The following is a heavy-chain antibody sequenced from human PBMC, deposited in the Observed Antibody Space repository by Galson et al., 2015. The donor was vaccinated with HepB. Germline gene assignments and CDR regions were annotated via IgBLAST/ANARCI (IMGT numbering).Heavy chain of an antibody. CDR2: MNPNSGNT. CDR1: GYTFTSYD. Sequence: SVKVSCKASGYTFTSYDINWVRQATGQGLEWMGWMNPNSGNTGYAQKFQGRVTMTRNTSISTAYMELSSLRSEDTAVYYCAREYRPGSKLGIPKHQQRYGMDVWGQGTTVTVSS. D-gene: IGHD2-2*01. V-gene: IGHV1-8*01. CDR3: AREYRPGSKLGIPKHQQRYGMDV. J-gene: IGHJ6*02.